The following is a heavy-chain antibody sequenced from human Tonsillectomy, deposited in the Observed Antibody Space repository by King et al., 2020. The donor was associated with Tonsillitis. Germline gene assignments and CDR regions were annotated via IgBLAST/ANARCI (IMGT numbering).Heavy chain of an antibody. V-gene: IGHV3-30*02. D-gene: IGHD3-10*01. CDR2: IRNDGTYK. Sequence: VQLVESGGGVVQPGGSLRLSCAASGFSFSNDDMHWVRQATGRGLEWVTFIRNDGTYKYYAGSVKGRFTISRDNSKNTLYLQMNSLTTEDTAVYYCAKEGGISGLGCIDVWGQGTTVTVSS. CDR1: GFSFSNDD. CDR3: AKEGGISGLGCIDV. J-gene: IGHJ6*02.